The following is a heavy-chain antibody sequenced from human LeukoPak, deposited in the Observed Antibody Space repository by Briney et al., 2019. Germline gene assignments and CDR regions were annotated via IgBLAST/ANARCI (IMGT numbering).Heavy chain of an antibody. D-gene: IGHD6-19*01. CDR2: IIPIFGTA. CDR1: GGTFSSYA. Sequence: SVKVSCKASGGTFSSYAISWVRRAPGQGLEWMGGIIPIFGTASYAQKFQGRVTITADESTSTAYMELSSLRSEDTAVYYCARSSGTAGYYYYYMDVWGKGTTVTVSS. CDR3: ARSSGTAGYYYYYMDV. J-gene: IGHJ6*03. V-gene: IGHV1-69*13.